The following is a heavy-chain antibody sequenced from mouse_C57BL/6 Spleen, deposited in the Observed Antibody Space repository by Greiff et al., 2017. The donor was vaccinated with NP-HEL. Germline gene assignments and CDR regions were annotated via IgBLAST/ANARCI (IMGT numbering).Heavy chain of an antibody. CDR1: GYTFTSYW. Sequence: QVQLQQPGAELVRPGSSVKLSCKASGYTFTSYWMDWVKQRPGQGLEWIGNIYPSDSETHYNQKFKDKATLTVDKSSSTAYMQLSSLTSEDSAVYYCARDLGYYYGSSYNYWGQGTTLTVSS. CDR3: ARDLGYYYGSSYNY. V-gene: IGHV1-61*01. D-gene: IGHD1-1*01. CDR2: IYPSDSET. J-gene: IGHJ2*01.